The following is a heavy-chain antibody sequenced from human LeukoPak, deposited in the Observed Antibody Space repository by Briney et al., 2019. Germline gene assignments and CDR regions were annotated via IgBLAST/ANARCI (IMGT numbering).Heavy chain of an antibody. V-gene: IGHV3-23*01. J-gene: IGHJ5*02. CDR1: GFTFSSYA. D-gene: IGHD3/OR15-3a*01. Sequence: PGGSLRLSCAASGFTFSSYAMSWVRQAPAKGLEWVSAISGSGGSTYYADSVKGRFTISRDNSKNTLYLQMNSLRAEDTAVYYCAKDRLPADWLLWRWFDPWGQGTLVTVSS. CDR3: AKDRLPADWLLWRWFDP. CDR2: ISGSGGST.